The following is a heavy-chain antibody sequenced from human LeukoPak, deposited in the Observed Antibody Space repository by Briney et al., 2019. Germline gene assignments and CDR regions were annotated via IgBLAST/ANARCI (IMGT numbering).Heavy chain of an antibody. CDR3: ARRDDAFDI. V-gene: IGHV4-4*09. CDR1: GGSISSYY. J-gene: IGHJ3*02. Sequence: SETLSLTCTVSGGSISSYYWSWIRQPPGKGLEWIGYIYTSGSTNYNPSLKSRVTISVDTSKNQFSLKLSSVTAADTAVYYCARRDDAFDIWGQRTMVTVSS. CDR2: IYTSGST.